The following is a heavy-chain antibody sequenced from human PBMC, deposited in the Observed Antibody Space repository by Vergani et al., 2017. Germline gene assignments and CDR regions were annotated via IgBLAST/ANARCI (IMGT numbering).Heavy chain of an antibody. CDR3: ARDPDIVVVPAAPYYYYYYGMDV. CDR2: ISAYNGNT. J-gene: IGHJ6*02. V-gene: IGHV1-18*04. Sequence: QVQLVQSGAEVKKPGASVKVSCKASGYTFTSYGISWVRLAPGQGLEWMGWISAYNGNTNYAQKLQGRVTMTTDTSTSTAYMELRSLRSDDTAVYYCARDPDIVVVPAAPYYYYYYGMDVWGQGTTVTVSS. CDR1: GYTFTSYG. D-gene: IGHD2-2*01.